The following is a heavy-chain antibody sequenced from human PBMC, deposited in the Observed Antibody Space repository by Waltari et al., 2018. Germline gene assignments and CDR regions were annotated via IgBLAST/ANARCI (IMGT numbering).Heavy chain of an antibody. CDR2: IWYDGTKT. CDR1: GFTFSKYA. Sequence: QVQLVESGGGVVQPGGSLRLSCAASGFTFSKYAIKCVRQAPGKGLDWLAVIWYDGTKTYYGDSVQDRFTISRDNSKNTLYLQMNSLRAEDTALYYCARGSVPLVVAATSIDYWGQGTLVTVSS. V-gene: IGHV3-33*03. J-gene: IGHJ4*02. CDR3: ARGSVPLVVAATSIDY. D-gene: IGHD2-15*01.